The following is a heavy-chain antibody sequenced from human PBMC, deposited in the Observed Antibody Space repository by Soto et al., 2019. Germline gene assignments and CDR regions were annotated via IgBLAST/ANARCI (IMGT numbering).Heavy chain of an antibody. CDR1: GDTFTAHH. CDR3: AREVGPAAIRYWFDP. J-gene: IGHJ5*02. V-gene: IGHV1-2*02. Sequence: ASVKVSCKASGDTFTAHHMHWLCQAPGQGLEWMGWINPNDGSTNYAQKFQGRVTMTRDTSISTAYMELSRLRSDDTAVYYCAREVGPAAIRYWFDPWRQGTLVTVSS. D-gene: IGHD2-2*02. CDR2: INPNDGST.